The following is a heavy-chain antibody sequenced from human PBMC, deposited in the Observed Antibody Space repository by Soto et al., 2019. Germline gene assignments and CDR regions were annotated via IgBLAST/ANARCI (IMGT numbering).Heavy chain of an antibody. CDR1: GFTFSSYG. J-gene: IGHJ5*02. CDR2: IWYDGSNK. Sequence: QVQLVESGGGVVQPGRSLRLSCAASGFTFSSYGMHWVRQAPGKGLEWVAVIWYDGSNKYYADSVKGRFTISRDNSKNTLYLQMNSLRAEDTAVYYCAREVVVVVAATLDPWGQGTLVTVSS. D-gene: IGHD2-15*01. CDR3: AREVVVVVAATLDP. V-gene: IGHV3-33*01.